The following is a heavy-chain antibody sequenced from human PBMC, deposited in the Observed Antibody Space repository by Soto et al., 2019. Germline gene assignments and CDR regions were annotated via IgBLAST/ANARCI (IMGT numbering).Heavy chain of an antibody. CDR3: ARASSSGWSSGVDY. CDR2: TYYRSKWYN. D-gene: IGHD6-19*01. V-gene: IGHV6-1*01. J-gene: IGHJ4*02. Sequence: SQTLSLTCAISGDSVSSNSAAWNWIRQSPSRGLEWLGRTYYRSKWYNDYAVSVKSRITITPDTSKNQFSLQLNSVTPEATAVYYCARASSSGWSSGVDYWGQGTLVTVSS. CDR1: GDSVSSNSAA.